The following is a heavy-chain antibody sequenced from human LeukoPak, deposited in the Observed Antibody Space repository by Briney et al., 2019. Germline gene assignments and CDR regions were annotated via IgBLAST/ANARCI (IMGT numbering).Heavy chain of an antibody. V-gene: IGHV4-59*08. D-gene: IGHD1-26*01. J-gene: IGHJ4*02. CDR1: GGSISPNY. CDR3: ARQEGDSDAWYYFAF. Sequence: SETLSLTCTVSGGSISPNYWSWVRQFPRKGLEWIGFSYSDGRTEYSPSLKSRVTISVDTSNNQFSLRLTSVTAAHTAVYYCARQEGDSDAWYYFAFWGERNLVTPSS. CDR2: SYSDGRT.